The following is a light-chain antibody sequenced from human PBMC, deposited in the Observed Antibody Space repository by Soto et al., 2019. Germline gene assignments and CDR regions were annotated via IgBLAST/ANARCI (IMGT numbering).Light chain of an antibody. Sequence: EIVLTQSPGTLSLSPGERATLSCRASQSVSSSYLAWYQQKPGQAPRLLIYDTSSRATGIPDRFSGSGSGTDFTLNISRLEPEDFAVYYCQQYGSSPPWAFGQGTKVEIK. CDR1: QSVSSSY. CDR2: DTS. CDR3: QQYGSSPPWA. J-gene: IGKJ1*01. V-gene: IGKV3-20*01.